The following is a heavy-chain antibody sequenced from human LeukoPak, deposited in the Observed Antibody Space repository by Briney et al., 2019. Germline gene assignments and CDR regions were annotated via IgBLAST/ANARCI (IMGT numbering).Heavy chain of an antibody. CDR3: ARLLTGDDAFDI. J-gene: IGHJ3*02. CDR2: IDPTDSYT. D-gene: IGHD7-27*01. V-gene: IGHV5-10-1*01. Sequence: GESLRISCQGSGYTFINYWISWVRQMPGRGLEWVGRIDPTDSYTNYSPSFQGHVSISAGKSISTAYLQWSSLKGSDTAMYYCARLLTGDDAFDIWGQGTMVTVSS. CDR1: GYTFINYW.